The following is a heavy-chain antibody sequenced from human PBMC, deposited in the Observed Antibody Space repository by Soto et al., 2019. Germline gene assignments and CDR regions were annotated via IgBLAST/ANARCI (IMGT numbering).Heavy chain of an antibody. Sequence: ASVKVSCKASGGTFSSYAISWVRQAPGQGLEWMGGIIPIFGTANYAQKFQGRVTITADESTSTAYMELSSLRSEDTAVYYCARDLGPSGIWFDPWGQGTLVTVSS. V-gene: IGHV1-69*13. D-gene: IGHD3-16*01. CDR2: IIPIFGTA. CDR3: ARDLGPSGIWFDP. CDR1: GGTFSSYA. J-gene: IGHJ5*02.